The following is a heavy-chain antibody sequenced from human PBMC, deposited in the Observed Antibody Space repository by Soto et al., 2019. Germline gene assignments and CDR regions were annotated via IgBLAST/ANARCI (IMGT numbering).Heavy chain of an antibody. CDR3: ASGGGTLSSSSTPALAY. Sequence: QVQLQQWGAGLLKPSETLSLTCAVYGGSFSGYYWSWIRQPPGKGLEWIGEINHSGSTNYNPSLKSRLTISVATSKNQFSLKLSSVTAAATAVYYCASGGGTLSSSSTPALAYWGQGTLLTVSS. CDR2: INHSGST. CDR1: GGSFSGYY. V-gene: IGHV4-34*01. J-gene: IGHJ4*02. D-gene: IGHD6-6*01.